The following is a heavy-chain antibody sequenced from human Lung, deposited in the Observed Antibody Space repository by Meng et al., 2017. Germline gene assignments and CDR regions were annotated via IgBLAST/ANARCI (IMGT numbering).Heavy chain of an antibody. V-gene: IGHV4-34*01. CDR1: GGSFSDYY. Sequence: QVQLQQWGAGLLQPSETLSLHCVVSGGSFSDYYGSWIRQPPGKGLEWIGEINHSGSTNYNPSLESRATISVDTSQNNLSLKLSSVTAADSAVYYCARGPTTMAHDFDYWGQGTLVTVSS. D-gene: IGHD4-11*01. CDR2: INHSGST. J-gene: IGHJ4*02. CDR3: ARGPTTMAHDFDY.